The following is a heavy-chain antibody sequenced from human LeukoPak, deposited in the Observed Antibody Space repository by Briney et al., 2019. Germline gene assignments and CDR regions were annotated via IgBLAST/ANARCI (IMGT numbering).Heavy chain of an antibody. J-gene: IGHJ4*02. V-gene: IGHV1-46*01. D-gene: IGHD3-10*01. CDR3: ASGGRGPF. CDR1: GYSFTDNY. CDR2: INPSGDGT. Sequence: ASVKVSCKASGYSFTDNYMHWVRQAPGQGLEWMGMINPSGDGTTYAQKFQGRVSMTRDTSTSTVYMELSSLGSEDTAVYYCASGGRGPFWGQGTLVTVSS.